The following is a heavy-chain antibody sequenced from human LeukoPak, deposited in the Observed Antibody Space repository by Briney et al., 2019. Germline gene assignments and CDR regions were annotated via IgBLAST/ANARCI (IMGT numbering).Heavy chain of an antibody. D-gene: IGHD3-10*01. V-gene: IGHV3-7*01. CDR3: ARGLWYGVV. Sequence: PGGSLRLSCAGSGITLSNYWMTWVRQAPGKGLEWVATIKQDGSEKYYVDSEKGRFTISRDNTKNSLYLQMNSLRAEDTAVYYCARGLWYGVVWGQGTLVTVSS. CDR1: GITLSNYW. CDR2: IKQDGSEK. J-gene: IGHJ4*02.